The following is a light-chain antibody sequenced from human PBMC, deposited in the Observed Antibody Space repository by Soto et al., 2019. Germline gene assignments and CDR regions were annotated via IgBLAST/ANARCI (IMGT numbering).Light chain of an antibody. J-gene: IGKJ1*01. CDR1: QSVLYSSNNKNY. V-gene: IGKV4-1*01. Sequence: EIVMTQSPDSLAVSLGERATINCNSSQSVLYSSNNKNYLAWYQQKPGQPPKLLIYWASTRESGVPDRFSGRGSGTDFTLTISSLQDEDVAVYYCQQYYSAPRTFGQGTKVDIK. CDR3: QQYYSAPRT. CDR2: WAS.